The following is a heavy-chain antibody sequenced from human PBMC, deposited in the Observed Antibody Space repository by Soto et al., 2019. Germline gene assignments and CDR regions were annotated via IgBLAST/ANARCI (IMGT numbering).Heavy chain of an antibody. V-gene: IGHV3-33*01. CDR3: ARGPPYSSSWYWYLDL. Sequence: QVQLVESGGGVVQPGRSLRLSCGTSGFTFNTYAMHWVRQAPGKGLEWVAVIWYDGSIKYYADSVKGRFTISRDNSENTLYLQVNSLRADDTAVYYCARGPPYSSSWYWYLDLWARGTLVTVSS. CDR1: GFTFNTYA. J-gene: IGHJ2*01. D-gene: IGHD6-13*01. CDR2: IWYDGSIK.